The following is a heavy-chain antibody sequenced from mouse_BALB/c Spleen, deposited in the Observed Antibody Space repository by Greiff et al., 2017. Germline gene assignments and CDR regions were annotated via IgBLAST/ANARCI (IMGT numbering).Heavy chain of an antibody. Sequence: QVQLQQSGAELAKPGASVKMSCKASGYTFTSYWMHWVKQRPGQGLEWIGYINPSTGYTEYNQKFKDKATLTADKSSSTAYMQLSSLTSEDSAVYYCARGDVGFAYWGQGTLVTVSA. V-gene: IGHV1-7*01. J-gene: IGHJ3*01. CDR1: GYTFTSYW. D-gene: IGHD3-3*01. CDR2: INPSTGYT. CDR3: ARGDVGFAY.